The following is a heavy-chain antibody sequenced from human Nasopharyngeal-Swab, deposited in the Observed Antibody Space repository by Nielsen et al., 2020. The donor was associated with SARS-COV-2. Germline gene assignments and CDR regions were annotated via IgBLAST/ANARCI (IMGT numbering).Heavy chain of an antibody. CDR2: ISAYNGNT. J-gene: IGHJ4*02. CDR3: ARDYYDSSGYYVFDY. D-gene: IGHD3-22*01. CDR1: GCTFTSYG. Sequence: GSVKVSCKASGCTFTSYGISWVRQAPGQGLEWMGWISAYNGNTNYAQKLQGRVTMTTDTSTSTAYMELRSLRSDDTAVYYCARDYYDSSGYYVFDYWGQGTLVTVSS. V-gene: IGHV1-18*01.